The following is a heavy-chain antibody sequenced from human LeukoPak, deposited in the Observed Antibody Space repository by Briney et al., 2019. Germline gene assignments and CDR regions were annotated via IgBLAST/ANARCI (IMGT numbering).Heavy chain of an antibody. CDR3: ARAPADFWSGYSDY. Sequence: KLQGRVTMTTDTSTSTAYMELRSLRSDDTAVYYCARAPADFWSGYSDYWGQGTLVTVSS. V-gene: IGHV1-18*01. J-gene: IGHJ4*02. D-gene: IGHD3-3*01.